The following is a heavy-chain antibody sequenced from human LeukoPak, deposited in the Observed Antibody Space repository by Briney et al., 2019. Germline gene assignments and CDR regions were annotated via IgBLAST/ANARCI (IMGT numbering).Heavy chain of an antibody. D-gene: IGHD3-9*01. J-gene: IGHJ4*02. CDR3: ARQARGYFDWSPPTHFDY. CDR2: IYPGDSDT. CDR1: GYSFTSYW. V-gene: IGHV5-51*01. Sequence: GESLKISCKGSGYSFTSYWIGWVRQMPGKGLEWMGIIYPGDSDTRYSPSFQGQVTISADKSISTAYLQWSSLKASDTAMYYCARQARGYFDWSPPTHFDYWGQGTPVTVSS.